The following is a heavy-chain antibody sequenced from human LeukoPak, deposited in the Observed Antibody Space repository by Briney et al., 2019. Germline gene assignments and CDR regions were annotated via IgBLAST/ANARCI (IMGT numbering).Heavy chain of an antibody. V-gene: IGHV4-34*01. CDR1: GGSFSGYY. CDR3: ARGRRPPPKSIAVAGKNAFDI. D-gene: IGHD6-19*01. CDR2: INHSGST. J-gene: IGHJ3*02. Sequence: SETLSLTCAVYGGSFSGYYWSWIRQPPGKGPEWIGEINHSGSTNYNPSLKSRVTISVDTSKNQFSLKLSSVTAADTAVYYCARGRRPPPKSIAVAGKNAFDIWGQGTMVTVSS.